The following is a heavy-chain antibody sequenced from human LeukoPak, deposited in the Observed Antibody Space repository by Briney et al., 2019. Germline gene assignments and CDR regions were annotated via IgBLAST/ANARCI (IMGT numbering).Heavy chain of an antibody. D-gene: IGHD1-7*01. Sequence: GGSLRLSCAASGFTFSSYRMNWVRQAPGKGLEWVSCISTSANDIYYADPVKGRFTISRDNAKNSLYLQMNSLRAEDTAVYYCARGELSFDYWGQGTLVTVSS. V-gene: IGHV3-21*01. CDR3: ARGELSFDY. CDR1: GFTFSSYR. CDR2: ISTSANDI. J-gene: IGHJ4*02.